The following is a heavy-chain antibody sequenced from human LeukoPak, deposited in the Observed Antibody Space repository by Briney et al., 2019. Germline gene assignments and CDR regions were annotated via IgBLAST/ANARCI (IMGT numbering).Heavy chain of an antibody. Sequence: SSETLSLTCTVSGYSISSGYYWGWIRQPPGKGLEWIGSIYHSGSTYYNPSLKSRVTISVDTSKNQFSLKLSSVTAADTAVYYCARDYGSGSYFRDYYYMDVWGKGTTVTVSS. CDR3: ARDYGSGSYFRDYYYMDV. V-gene: IGHV4-38-2*02. CDR2: IYHSGST. CDR1: GYSISSGYY. J-gene: IGHJ6*03. D-gene: IGHD3-10*01.